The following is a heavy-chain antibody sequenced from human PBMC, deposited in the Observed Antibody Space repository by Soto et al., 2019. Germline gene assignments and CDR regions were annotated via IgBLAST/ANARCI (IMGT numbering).Heavy chain of an antibody. CDR1: GFTFDDYA. J-gene: IGHJ3*02. CDR2: ISWNSGSI. V-gene: IGHV3-9*01. Sequence: EVQLVESGGGLVQPGRSLRLSCAASGFTFDDYAMHWVRQAPGKGLEWVSGISWNSGSIGYADSVKGRFTISRDNAKNSLYLQMNRLRAEDTALYYCAKGYSSGWYYEDAFDIWGQGTMVTVSS. CDR3: AKGYSSGWYYEDAFDI. D-gene: IGHD6-19*01.